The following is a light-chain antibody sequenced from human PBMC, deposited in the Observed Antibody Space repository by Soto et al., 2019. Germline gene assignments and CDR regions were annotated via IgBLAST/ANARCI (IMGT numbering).Light chain of an antibody. CDR2: DVS. V-gene: IGLV2-14*03. CDR1: SSDVGNYNS. Sequence: QSVLTQPASVSGSPGQSITISCTGTSSDVGNYNSVSWYQHYPGGAPNLMIYDVSNRPSGVSNRFSGSKSGNTASLTISGLQAEDEAEYYCSSYTGSSTYVFGTGTKLTVL. J-gene: IGLJ1*01. CDR3: SSYTGSSTYV.